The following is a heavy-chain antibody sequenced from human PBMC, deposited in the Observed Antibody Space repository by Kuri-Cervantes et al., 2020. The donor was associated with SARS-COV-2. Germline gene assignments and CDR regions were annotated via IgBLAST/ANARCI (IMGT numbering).Heavy chain of an antibody. Sequence: GESLKISCAASGFTFSSYSMNWVRQAPGKGLEWVSYISSSSSTIYYADSVKGRFTISRDNAKNSLYLQMNSLRDEDTAVYYCARANIVVVPAALGAIIYYYYYMDVWGKGTTVTVSS. CDR3: ARANIVVVPAALGAIIYYYYYMDV. V-gene: IGHV3-48*02. CDR1: GFTFSSYS. D-gene: IGHD2-2*01. J-gene: IGHJ6*03. CDR2: ISSSSSTI.